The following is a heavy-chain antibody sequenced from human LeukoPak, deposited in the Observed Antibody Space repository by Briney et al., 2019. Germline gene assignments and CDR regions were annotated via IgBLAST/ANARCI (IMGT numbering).Heavy chain of an antibody. CDR2: IDPSGGSS. J-gene: IGHJ5*02. V-gene: IGHV1-46*01. CDR1: GYTFTSNY. CDR3: ARDPQSYFDWLSYANWFDP. Sequence: ASVKVSCKASGYTFTSNYIHWVRQAPGQGLEWMGMIDPSGGSSNYAQKFQGRVTITADESTSTAYMELSSLRSEDTAVYYCARDPQSYFDWLSYANWFDPWGQGTLVTVSS. D-gene: IGHD3-9*01.